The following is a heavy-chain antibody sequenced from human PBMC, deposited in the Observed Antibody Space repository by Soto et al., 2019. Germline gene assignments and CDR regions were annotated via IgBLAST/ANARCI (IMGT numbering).Heavy chain of an antibody. CDR1: GEPVSSGTYF. D-gene: IGHD3-10*01. CDR3: MRYNPRSGVLDP. CDR2: ISHSGTT. V-gene: IGHV4-61*03. Sequence: HVQLQESGPGLVKPSETLSLTCTVSGEPVSSGTYFWTWIRQAPGTGRDWIGYISHSGTTDFKPSLNSRVTLSIDTSTNHFSLKLSSVTAADTAVYYCMRYNPRSGVLDPWGQGTLVTVSS. J-gene: IGHJ5*02.